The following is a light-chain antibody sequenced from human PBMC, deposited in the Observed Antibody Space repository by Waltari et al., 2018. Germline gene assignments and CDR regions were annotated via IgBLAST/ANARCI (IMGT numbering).Light chain of an antibody. V-gene: IGKV2-24*01. J-gene: IGKJ1*01. CDR3: LQATQFRT. CDR1: HNLVHSDGNTY. Sequence: DIVMTQTPLSSAVTLGQPASISCRSSHNLVHSDGNTYLGWLQQRPGQPPRLLIYRVSNRFPGVPDRFSGSGAGTDFTLKISRVEAEDVGIYYCLQATQFRTFGQGTKVEIK. CDR2: RVS.